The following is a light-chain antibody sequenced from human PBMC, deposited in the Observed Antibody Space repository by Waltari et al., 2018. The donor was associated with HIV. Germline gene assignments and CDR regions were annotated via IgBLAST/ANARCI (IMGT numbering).Light chain of an antibody. CDR2: GAS. J-gene: IGKJ4*01. V-gene: IGKV3-20*01. Sequence: ELVLTQSPGPLSLSPGERATLSCRASQSVRSASLAWYQQKPGQAPRLLLFGASSRAPGIPDRFSGSGAVTDFILTISRLEPEDCAVYYCQQYAASPLTFGGGTKVEIK. CDR3: QQYAASPLT. CDR1: QSVRSAS.